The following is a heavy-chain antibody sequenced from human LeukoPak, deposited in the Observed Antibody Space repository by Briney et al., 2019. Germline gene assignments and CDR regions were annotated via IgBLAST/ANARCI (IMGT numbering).Heavy chain of an antibody. CDR1: GFTFSSYS. CDR3: ARGMVDSGSYLGY. Sequence: GGSLRLSCAASGFTFSSYSMNWVRQAPGKGLEWVSSISSSSSYIYYADSVKGRFTISRDNAKNSLYLQMNSLRAEDTAVYYCARGMVDSGSYLGYWGQGTLVTVSS. D-gene: IGHD3-10*01. J-gene: IGHJ4*02. CDR2: ISSSSSYI. V-gene: IGHV3-21*01.